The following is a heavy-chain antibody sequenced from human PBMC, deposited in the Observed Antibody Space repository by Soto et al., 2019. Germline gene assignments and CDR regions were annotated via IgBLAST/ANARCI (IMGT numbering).Heavy chain of an antibody. V-gene: IGHV3-11*01. D-gene: IGHD4-17*01. J-gene: IGHJ4*02. Sequence: GGSLRLSCATSGFTFSDYYMSWIRQAPGKGLEWVSYIGTRGNTKYYADSVRGRFAISRDNAKNSLYLQMNSLRADDTAVYYCARDGTEYYGEYYDYWGQGIPVTVSS. CDR2: IGTRGNTK. CDR3: ARDGTEYYGEYYDY. CDR1: GFTFSDYY.